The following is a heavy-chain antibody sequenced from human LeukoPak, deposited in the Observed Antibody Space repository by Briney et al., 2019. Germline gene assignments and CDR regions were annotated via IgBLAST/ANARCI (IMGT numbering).Heavy chain of an antibody. CDR1: GFTFSSYA. CDR3: AKDSSSSVEIDY. V-gene: IGHV3-23*01. Sequence: PGGSLRLSCAASGFTFSSYAMSSVRQAPGKGLEWVSAISGSGGSTYYADSVKGRFTISRDNSKNTLYLQMNSLRAEDTAVYYCAKDSSSSVEIDYWGQGTLVTVSS. J-gene: IGHJ4*02. CDR2: ISGSGGST. D-gene: IGHD6-13*01.